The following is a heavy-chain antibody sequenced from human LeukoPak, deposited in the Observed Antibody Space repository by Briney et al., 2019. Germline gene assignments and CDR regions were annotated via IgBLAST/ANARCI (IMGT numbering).Heavy chain of an antibody. CDR1: GFTFSSYS. D-gene: IGHD6-13*01. CDR2: ISSSSSSL. V-gene: IGHV3-48*01. CDR3: ARDYSSTSGKHAFDI. J-gene: IGHJ3*02. Sequence: GGSLRLSCAASGFTFSSYSMNWVRQAPGKGLEWVSYISSSSSSLSYTDSVKGRFTISRDNAKNSLYLQMNSLRAEDTAVYYCARDYSSTSGKHAFDIWGQGTMVTVSS.